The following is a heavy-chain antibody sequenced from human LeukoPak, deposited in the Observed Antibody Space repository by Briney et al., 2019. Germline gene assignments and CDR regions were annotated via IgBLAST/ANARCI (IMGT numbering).Heavy chain of an antibody. J-gene: IGHJ4*02. CDR1: RYSLSSYW. D-gene: IGHD6-25*01. CDR3: ARHVDSGSADFDF. V-gene: IGHV5-51*01. CDR2: IYPGDSDT. Sequence: GESLKISCKGSRYSLSSYWIGWVRQMPGKGLEWMGIIYPGDSDTRYSPSFQGQVTISAHKSISTAYLQWSSLKASDTAMYYCARHVDSGSADFDFWGQGTLVTVSS.